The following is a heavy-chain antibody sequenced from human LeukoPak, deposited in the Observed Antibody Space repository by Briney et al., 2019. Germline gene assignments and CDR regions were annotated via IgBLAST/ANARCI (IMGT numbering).Heavy chain of an antibody. J-gene: IGHJ2*01. D-gene: IGHD6-13*01. CDR3: AAGLKLNSNWYYSPLDWYFDL. CDR2: IAVGSGDT. Sequence: GASVKVSCKASGFTFTSSAMQWVRQARGQRLEWIGWIAVGSGDTNYAQKLQERVTISRDMSTSTAYMELSSLRSEDTAVYYCAAGLKLNSNWYYSPLDWYFDLWGRGTLVTVSS. V-gene: IGHV1-58*02. CDR1: GFTFTSSA.